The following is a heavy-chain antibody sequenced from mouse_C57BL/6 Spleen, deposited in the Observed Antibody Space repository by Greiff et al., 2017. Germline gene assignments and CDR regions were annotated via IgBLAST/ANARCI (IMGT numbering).Heavy chain of an antibody. CDR2: IDPSDSYT. CDR3: ARLSYDYPFAY. Sequence: QVQLQQPGAELVKPGASVKLSCKASGYTFTSYWMQWVKQRPGQGLEWIGEIDPSDSYTNYNQKFKGKATLTVDTSSSTAYMQHSSLTSENSAVYYCARLSYDYPFAYWGQGTLVTVSA. J-gene: IGHJ3*01. V-gene: IGHV1-50*01. D-gene: IGHD2-4*01. CDR1: GYTFTSYW.